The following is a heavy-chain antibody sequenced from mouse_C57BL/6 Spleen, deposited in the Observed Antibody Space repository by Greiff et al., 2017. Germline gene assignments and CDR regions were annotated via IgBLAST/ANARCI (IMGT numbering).Heavy chain of an antibody. J-gene: IGHJ1*03. V-gene: IGHV1-9*01. CDR2: ILPGSGST. Sequence: VKVVESGAELMKPGASVKLSCKATGYTFTGYWIEWVKQRPGHGLEWIGEILPGSGSTNYNEKFKGKATFTADTSSNTAYMQLSSLTTEDSAIYYCARSNYYYGSSYSCWFDVWGTGTTVTVSS. CDR1: GYTFTGYW. D-gene: IGHD1-1*01. CDR3: ARSNYYYGSSYSCWFDV.